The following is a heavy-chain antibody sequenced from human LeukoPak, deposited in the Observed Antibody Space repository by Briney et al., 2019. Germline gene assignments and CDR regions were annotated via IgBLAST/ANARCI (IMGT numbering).Heavy chain of an antibody. Sequence: SETLSLTCTVSGGSISRYYWSWIRQPPAKGLEWTGYIYDSRGTLYNSSLKSRVTMSIDTSNNQFSLRLNSVTAADTAVYYCARHADIGLIRDGFYTWGQGTPVTVSS. CDR2: IYDSRGT. V-gene: IGHV4-59*08. CDR1: GGSISRYY. CDR3: ARHADIGLIRDGFYT. J-gene: IGHJ5*02. D-gene: IGHD2-15*01.